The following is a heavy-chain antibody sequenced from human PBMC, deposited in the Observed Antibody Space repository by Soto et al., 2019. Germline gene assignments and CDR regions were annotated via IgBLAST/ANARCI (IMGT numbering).Heavy chain of an antibody. J-gene: IGHJ4*02. V-gene: IGHV3-53*01. Sequence: GGSLRLSCAASGVSVSSNYMSWVRQGPGKGLEWVSVIYSGGSTYYADSVKGRSTISRDNSKNTLYLQMNSLRAEDTAVYYCARAPPYYDSSGYRDYWGQGTLVTVSS. CDR3: ARAPPYYDSSGYRDY. CDR2: IYSGGST. D-gene: IGHD3-22*01. CDR1: GVSVSSNY.